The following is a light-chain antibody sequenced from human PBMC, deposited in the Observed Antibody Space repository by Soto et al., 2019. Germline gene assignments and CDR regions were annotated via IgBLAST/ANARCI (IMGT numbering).Light chain of an antibody. CDR1: NIGSKS. CDR2: YDS. V-gene: IGLV3-21*01. Sequence: SYELTQPPSVSVAPGKTARITWGGNNIGSKSVHWYQQKPGQAPVLVIYYDSDRPSGIPERFSGSNSGNTATLTISTVEAGDEADYYCQVWDSSSDHVVFGGGTKLTVL. CDR3: QVWDSSSDHVV. J-gene: IGLJ2*01.